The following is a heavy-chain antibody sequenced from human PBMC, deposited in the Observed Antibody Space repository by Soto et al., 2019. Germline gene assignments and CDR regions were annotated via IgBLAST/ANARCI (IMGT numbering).Heavy chain of an antibody. CDR1: GYSFTDYF. CDR2: IDPNSGAT. V-gene: IGHV1-2*02. J-gene: IGHJ4*02. Sequence: ASVKVSCKASGYSFTDYFMHWVRQAPGQGLEYMGWIDPNSGATGSPQNFQGRVTLTRDMSITTAYMELSSLRSDDTAIYYCARGSYASGTKLPFDSWGPGTLVTVSS. CDR3: ARGSYASGTKLPFDS. D-gene: IGHD3-10*01.